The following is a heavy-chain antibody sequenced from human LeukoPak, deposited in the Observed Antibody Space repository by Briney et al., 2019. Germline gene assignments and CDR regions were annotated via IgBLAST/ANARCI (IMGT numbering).Heavy chain of an antibody. V-gene: IGHV3-48*01. CDR3: AKAPVTSCRGAYCYPFDS. J-gene: IGHJ4*02. CDR2: ISSSSSTI. CDR1: GFTFSSYS. D-gene: IGHD2-21*01. Sequence: GGSLRLSCAASGFTFSSYSMNWVRQAPGKGLEWVSYISSSSSTIYYADSVKGRFTISRDNAKNTLYLQMNSLRAEDAAVYFCAKAPVTSCRGAYCYPFDSWGQGTLVTVSS.